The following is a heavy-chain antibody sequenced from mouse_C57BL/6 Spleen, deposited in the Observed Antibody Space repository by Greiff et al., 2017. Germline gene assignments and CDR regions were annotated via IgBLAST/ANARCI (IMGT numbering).Heavy chain of an antibody. J-gene: IGHJ2*01. CDR1: GYAFSDSW. D-gene: IGHD1-1*01. V-gene: IGHV1-82*01. Sequence: VQLQQSGPELVKPGASVKISCKASGYAFSDSWMNWVKQRPGKGLEWIGRIYPGDGDTNYNGKFKGKATLTADTSSSTAYMQLSSLTSEDSAVYCCAMATVVDYDDWGKGTTLTSSS. CDR2: IYPGDGDT. CDR3: AMATVVDYDD.